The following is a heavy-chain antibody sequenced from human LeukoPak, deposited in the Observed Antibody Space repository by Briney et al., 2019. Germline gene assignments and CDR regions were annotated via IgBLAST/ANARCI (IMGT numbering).Heavy chain of an antibody. V-gene: IGHV3-48*04. Sequence: QPGGSLRLSCAASGFTFRSYSMNWVRQAPGKGLEWLSYISSSGGPIYYADSVKGRFTISRDNAKNSLYLQMNSLRAEDTAVYYCARGSSNFDYWGQGTLVTVSS. CDR3: ARGSSNFDY. CDR1: GFTFRSYS. J-gene: IGHJ4*02. CDR2: ISSSGGPI. D-gene: IGHD6-13*01.